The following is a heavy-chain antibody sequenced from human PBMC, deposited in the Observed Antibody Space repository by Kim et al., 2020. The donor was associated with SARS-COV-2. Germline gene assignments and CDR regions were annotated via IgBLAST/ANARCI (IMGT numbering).Heavy chain of an antibody. CDR1: GFTFSSYS. CDR2: ISSSSSYI. CDR3: ARDEGEYGDYREWTDFDY. J-gene: IGHJ4*02. Sequence: GGSLRLSCAASGFTFSSYSMNWVRQAPGKGLEWVSSISSSSSYIYYADSVKGRFTISRDNAKNSLYLQMNSLRAEDTAVYYCARDEGEYGDYREWTDFDYWGQGTLVTVSS. D-gene: IGHD4-17*01. V-gene: IGHV3-21*01.